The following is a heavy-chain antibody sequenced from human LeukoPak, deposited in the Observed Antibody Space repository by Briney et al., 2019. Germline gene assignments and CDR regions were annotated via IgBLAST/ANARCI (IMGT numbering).Heavy chain of an antibody. Sequence: GSLRLSCAASGFTFSSYWMTWVRQAPGKGLEWVANIKQDGSEKYYVDSVKGRFTISRDNAKNSLYLQMNSLRAEDTAVYYCAGGAGSDAFDIWGQGTMVTVSS. J-gene: IGHJ3*02. CDR1: GFTFSSYW. V-gene: IGHV3-7*01. CDR3: AGGAGSDAFDI. D-gene: IGHD2-15*01. CDR2: IKQDGSEK.